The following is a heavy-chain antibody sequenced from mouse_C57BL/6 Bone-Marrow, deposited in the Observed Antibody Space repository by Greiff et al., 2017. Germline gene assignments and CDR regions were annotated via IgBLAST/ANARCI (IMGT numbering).Heavy chain of an antibody. V-gene: IGHV1-81*01. CDR2: TYPRSGNT. J-gene: IGHJ4*01. D-gene: IGHD1-1*01. Sequence: VQLQQSGAELARPGASVKLSCKASGYTFTNYGISWVKQRTGQGLEWIGETYPRSGNTYYNEKFKGKATLTADKSSSTAYKGLRSLTSEDSAVYFCADYYCGSSDYAMDFWGTGTSVTVSS. CDR1: GYTFTNYG. CDR3: ADYYCGSSDYAMDF.